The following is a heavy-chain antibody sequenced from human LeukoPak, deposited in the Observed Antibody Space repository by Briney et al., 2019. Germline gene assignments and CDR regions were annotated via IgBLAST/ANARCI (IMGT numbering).Heavy chain of an antibody. J-gene: IGHJ6*02. CDR1: GFTFSSYA. CDR2: IYSGGST. D-gene: IGHD3-22*01. CDR3: ARAPYYYDSSGSYYYYGMDV. Sequence: PGGSLRLSCAASGFTFSSYAINWVRQAPGKGLEWVSVIYSGGSTYYADSVKGRFTISRDNSKNTLYLQMNSLRAGDTAVYYCARAPYYYDSSGSYYYYGMDVWGQGTTVTVSS. V-gene: IGHV3-66*01.